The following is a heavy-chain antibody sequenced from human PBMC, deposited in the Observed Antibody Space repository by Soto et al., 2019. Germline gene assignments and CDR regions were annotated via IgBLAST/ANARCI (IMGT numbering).Heavy chain of an antibody. J-gene: IGHJ6*03. V-gene: IGHV3-23*01. D-gene: IGHD3-9*01. CDR3: AKDSRYNYYYYMDV. Sequence: EVQLLESGGGLVQPGGSLRLSCAASGFTFSSYAMGWVRQAPGKGLEWVSTISGSGGSTYYADSVKGRFTISRDNSKNTLYLQMNSLRAEDTAIYYCAKDSRYNYYYYMDVWGKGTTVTVSS. CDR1: GFTFSSYA. CDR2: ISGSGGST.